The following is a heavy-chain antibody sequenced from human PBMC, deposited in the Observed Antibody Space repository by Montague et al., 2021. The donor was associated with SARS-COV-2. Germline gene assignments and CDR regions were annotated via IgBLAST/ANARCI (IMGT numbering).Heavy chain of an antibody. D-gene: IGHD6-13*01. J-gene: IGHJ4*02. Sequence: SETLSLTCTVSGDSISSSSYYWGWIRQPPGKGLEWIGSINNSGSTYYNPSLKCRVTISVDTSKNQFSLKLSSVTAADTDVYYCARPKYSSSYYVDYWGQGTLVTVSA. CDR1: GDSISSSSYY. CDR2: INNSGST. V-gene: IGHV4-39*01. CDR3: ARPKYSSSYYVDY.